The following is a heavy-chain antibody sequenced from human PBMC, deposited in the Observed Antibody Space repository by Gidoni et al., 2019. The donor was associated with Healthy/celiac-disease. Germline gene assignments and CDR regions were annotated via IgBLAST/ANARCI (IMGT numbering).Heavy chain of an antibody. CDR1: GYTFTSYA. CDR3: ARDHLYSSSSQLKYYYYGMDV. J-gene: IGHJ6*02. Sequence: QVQLVQSGSELKKPGASVKVSCKASGYTFTSYAMNWVRQAPGQGLEWMGWINTNTGNPTYAQGFTGRFVFSLDTSVSTAYLQISSLKAEDTAVYYCARDHLYSSSSQLKYYYYGMDVWGQGTTVTVSS. D-gene: IGHD6-13*01. V-gene: IGHV7-4-1*02. CDR2: INTNTGNP.